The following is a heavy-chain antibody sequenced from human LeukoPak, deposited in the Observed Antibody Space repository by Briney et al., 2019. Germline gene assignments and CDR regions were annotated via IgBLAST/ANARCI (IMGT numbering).Heavy chain of an antibody. Sequence: PSQTLSLTCAVSGGSISSGGYSWSWIRQPPGTGLEWIGYIYHSGSTYYNPSLKSRVTISVDRSKNQFSLKLSSVTAADTAVYYCARAYCSGGYCDYFDYWGQGTLVTVSS. CDR3: ARAYCSGGYCDYFDY. V-gene: IGHV4-30-2*01. CDR2: IYHSGST. D-gene: IGHD2-15*01. J-gene: IGHJ4*02. CDR1: GGSISSGGYS.